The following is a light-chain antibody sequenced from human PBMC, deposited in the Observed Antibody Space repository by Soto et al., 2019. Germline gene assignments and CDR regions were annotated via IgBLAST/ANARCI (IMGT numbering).Light chain of an antibody. CDR3: QQYKSYSYT. Sequence: DIHMTQSPSTLSASVGDRATITFRASHSVNGWLAWYQQKPGKAPKLLMYEASTLESGVPSRFSGSGSGIEVTLTISGPPPDDSAPYSCQQYKSYSYTFGEGTKLEI. CDR1: HSVNGW. CDR2: EAS. J-gene: IGKJ2*01. V-gene: IGKV1-5*01.